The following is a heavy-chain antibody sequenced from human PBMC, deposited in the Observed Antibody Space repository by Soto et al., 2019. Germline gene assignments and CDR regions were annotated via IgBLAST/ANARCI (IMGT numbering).Heavy chain of an antibody. J-gene: IGHJ3*01. CDR1: GGSFRSSA. D-gene: IGHD2-21*01. CDR2: IIPVFDKA. Sequence: QVQLVQSGAEVKEPGSSVKVSCKASGGSFRSSAIRWVRQAPVQGLEWTGEIIPVFDKANYAQKFQGRLLITADESTGTVSMELSSMTSEDTAVYFCARLRRDWGGAGDLWGRGTIVTVSS. V-gene: IGHV1-69*01. CDR3: ARLRRDWGGAGDL.